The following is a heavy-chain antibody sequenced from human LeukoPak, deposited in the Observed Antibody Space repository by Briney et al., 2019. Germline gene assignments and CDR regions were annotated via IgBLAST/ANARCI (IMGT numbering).Heavy chain of an antibody. CDR1: GFTFGDYY. V-gene: IGHV3-11*04. CDR2: ISNSGYTI. CDR3: AREGRGGSLSYPAPY. Sequence: GGSLRLSCAASGFTFGDYYMSWMRQAPGKGLEWVSYISNSGYTIHYADSVKGRFTISRDNANSSLFLQMNSLRAEDTAVYYCAREGRGGSLSYPAPYWGQGTLVTVSS. J-gene: IGHJ4*02. D-gene: IGHD3-16*02.